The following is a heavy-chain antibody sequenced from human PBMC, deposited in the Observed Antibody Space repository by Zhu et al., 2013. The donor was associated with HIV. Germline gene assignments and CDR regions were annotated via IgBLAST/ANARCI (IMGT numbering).Heavy chain of an antibody. V-gene: IGHV1-18*01. CDR2: ISAYNGNT. J-gene: IGHJ6*02. CDR1: GYTFTSYG. Sequence: QVQLVQSGAEVKKPGASVKVSCKASGYTFTSYGISWVRQAPGQGLEWMGWISAYNGNTNYAQKLQGRVTMTTDTSTGTAYMELRSLRSDDTAVYYCARVALKGGATTAYYYYGMDVWGQGTTVTVSS. D-gene: IGHD1-26*01. CDR3: ARVALKGGATTAYYYYGMDV.